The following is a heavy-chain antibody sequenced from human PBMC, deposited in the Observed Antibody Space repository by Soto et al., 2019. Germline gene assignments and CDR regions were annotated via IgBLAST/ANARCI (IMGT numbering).Heavy chain of an antibody. CDR1: GGSISSYY. CDR3: ASVVGGGSGSS. V-gene: IGHV4-59*08. D-gene: IGHD2-15*01. CDR2: IYYSGST. Sequence: PSETLSLTCTVSGGSISSYYWSWIRQPPGKGLEWIGYIYYSGSTNYNPSLKSRVTISVDTSKNQFSLKLSSVTAADTAVYYCASVVGGGSGSSWGQGTLVTVSS. J-gene: IGHJ5*02.